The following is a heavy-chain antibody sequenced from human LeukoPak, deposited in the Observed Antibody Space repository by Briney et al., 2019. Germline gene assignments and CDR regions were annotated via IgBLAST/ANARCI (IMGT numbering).Heavy chain of an antibody. J-gene: IGHJ4*02. CDR2: IKQDGSEK. Sequence: GGSLRLSCAASGFTFSSYWMSWVRQAPGKGLEWVANIKQDGSEKYYVDSVKGRFTISRDNAKNSLYLQMNSLRAEDTAVYYCARGETYSSSVYFDYWGQGTLVTVSS. V-gene: IGHV3-7*01. CDR1: GFTFSSYW. D-gene: IGHD6-6*01. CDR3: ARGETYSSSVYFDY.